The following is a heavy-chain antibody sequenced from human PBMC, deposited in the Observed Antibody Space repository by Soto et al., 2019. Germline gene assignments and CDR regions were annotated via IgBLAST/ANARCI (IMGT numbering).Heavy chain of an antibody. Sequence: GSLRLSCAASRFTFHYYWMTWVRQAPGKGLEWVANVKPDGSATFYADSLKGRFTVSRDNANNSVSLQMHSLRADDTAVYYCARDRERVTVNGGIALGAMQVWGHGTTVTVSS. V-gene: IGHV3-7*03. CDR1: RFTFHYYW. CDR3: ARDRERVTVNGGIALGAMQV. CDR2: VKPDGSAT. J-gene: IGHJ6*02. D-gene: IGHD3-22*01.